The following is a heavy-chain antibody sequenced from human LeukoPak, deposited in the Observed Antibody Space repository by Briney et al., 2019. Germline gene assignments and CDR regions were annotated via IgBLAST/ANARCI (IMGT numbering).Heavy chain of an antibody. D-gene: IGHD2-2*01. CDR1: GGSFSDYY. V-gene: IGHV4-34*01. CDR2: INHSGST. J-gene: IGHJ6*02. CDR3: ARERPLVAVPAATTLHVLDLDV. Sequence: SETLSLTCAVYGGSFSDYYWSWIRQPPGKGLEWIGEINHSGSTNYNPSLKSRVTISVDTSKNQFSLKLTSVTAADTAVYYCARERPLVAVPAATTLHVLDLDVWGQGTTVTVSS.